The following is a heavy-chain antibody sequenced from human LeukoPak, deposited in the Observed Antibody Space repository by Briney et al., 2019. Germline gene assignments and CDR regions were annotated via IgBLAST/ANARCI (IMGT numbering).Heavy chain of an antibody. D-gene: IGHD3-22*01. Sequence: GGSLRLSCAASGFTFSSYSMNWVRQAPGKGLEWVSSITSSSSYIYYADSVKGRFTISRDNSENTVYLEMNSLRVEDTAVYYCARDRTKSVIVVVIDYWGQGTLVTVSS. CDR1: GFTFSSYS. J-gene: IGHJ4*02. CDR2: ITSSSSYI. V-gene: IGHV3-21*06. CDR3: ARDRTKSVIVVVIDY.